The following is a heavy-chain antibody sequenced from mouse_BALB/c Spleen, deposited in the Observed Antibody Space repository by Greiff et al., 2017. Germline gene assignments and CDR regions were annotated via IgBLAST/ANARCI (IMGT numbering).Heavy chain of an antibody. V-gene: IGHV1S126*01. J-gene: IGHJ4*01. CDR3: ARDDYDGDAMDY. D-gene: IGHD2-4*01. Sequence: VKLQESGPQLVRPGASVKISCKASGYSFTSYWMHWVKQRPGQGLEWIGMIDPSDSETRLNQKFKDKATLTVDKSSSTAYMQLSSPTSEDSAVYYCARDDYDGDAMDYWGQGTSVTVSS. CDR2: IDPSDSET. CDR1: GYSFTSYW.